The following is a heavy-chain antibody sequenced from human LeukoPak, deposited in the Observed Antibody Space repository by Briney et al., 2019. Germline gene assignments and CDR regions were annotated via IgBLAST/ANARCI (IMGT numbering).Heavy chain of an antibody. CDR2: IYYSGST. Sequence: SETLSLTCTVSGGSISSSSYYWGWIRQPPGKGLEWIGSIYYSGSTYYNPSLKSRVTISVDTSKNQFSLKLSSVTAADTAVYYCARVYDFWSGYVAYWGQGTLVTVSS. CDR1: GGSISSSSYY. CDR3: ARVYDFWSGYVAY. V-gene: IGHV4-39*07. D-gene: IGHD3/OR15-3a*01. J-gene: IGHJ4*02.